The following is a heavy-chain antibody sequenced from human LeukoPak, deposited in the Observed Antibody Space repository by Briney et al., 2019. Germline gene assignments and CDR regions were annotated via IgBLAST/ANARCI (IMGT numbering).Heavy chain of an antibody. D-gene: IGHD2-8*01. V-gene: IGHV3-7*01. Sequence: PGGSLRLSCAASGFTFSNYWMSWVRQAPGKGLEGVANIKQDGSETYYVDSVKGRFTISRDNAKNSLFLQMNSLTAEDTAVYYCARKGGTRGPLNYWGQGTLDTVSS. CDR1: GFTFSNYW. CDR2: IKQDGSET. J-gene: IGHJ4*02. CDR3: ARKGGTRGPLNY.